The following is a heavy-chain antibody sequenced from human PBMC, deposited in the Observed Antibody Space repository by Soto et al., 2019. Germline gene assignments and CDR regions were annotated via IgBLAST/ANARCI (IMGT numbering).Heavy chain of an antibody. CDR1: GGSISSGGYY. D-gene: IGHD3-9*01. CDR2: IYYSGST. J-gene: IGHJ4*02. Sequence: TLSLTCTVSGGSISSGGYYWSWIRQHPGKGLEWIGYIYYSGSTYYNPSLKSRVTISVDTSKNQFSLKLSSVTAADTAVYYCARGLSLSIFVVDYWGQGTLVTVS. CDR3: ARGLSLSIFVVDY. V-gene: IGHV4-31*03.